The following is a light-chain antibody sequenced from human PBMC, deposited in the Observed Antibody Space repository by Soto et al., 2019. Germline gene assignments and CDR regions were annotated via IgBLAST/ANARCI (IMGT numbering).Light chain of an antibody. CDR2: DVT. J-gene: IGLJ2*01. CDR3: SSYTRSNTRV. V-gene: IGLV2-14*01. Sequence: QSALTQPASVSGSPGQSITISCTGTISDVGAYNYVSWYQQHPGKAPKLMIYDVTNRPSGVSNRFSGSKSGNTASLTISGLQAEDEADYYCSSYTRSNTRVFGGGTKLTVL. CDR1: ISDVGAYNY.